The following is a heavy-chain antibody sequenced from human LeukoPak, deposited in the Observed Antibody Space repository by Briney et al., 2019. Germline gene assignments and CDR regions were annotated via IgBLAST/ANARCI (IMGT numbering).Heavy chain of an antibody. CDR2: ISAYNGNT. Sequence: ASVKVSCKASGYTFTSYGISWVRQAPGQGLEWMGWISAYNGNTNYAQKLQGRVTMTTDTSTSTAYMELRSLRSDDTAVYYCARSLRAYYDYVWGSYRFDYWGQGTLVTVSS. CDR1: GYTFTSYG. V-gene: IGHV1-18*01. D-gene: IGHD3-16*02. J-gene: IGHJ4*02. CDR3: ARSLRAYYDYVWGSYRFDY.